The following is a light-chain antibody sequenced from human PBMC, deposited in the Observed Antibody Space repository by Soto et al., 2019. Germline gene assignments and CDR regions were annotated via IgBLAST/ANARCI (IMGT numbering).Light chain of an antibody. V-gene: IGKV1-39*01. CDR3: QQSFSTPRT. CDR2: AAS. CDR1: QTINTY. Sequence: DIQKTQSPSSLSASVGDRVTISCRASQTINTYVNWYLQKPGKAPKLLIYAASSLHSGVPSRFSGSGSGTYFTLTISSLQPEDFATYYCQQSFSTPRTFGQGTKVEIK. J-gene: IGKJ1*01.